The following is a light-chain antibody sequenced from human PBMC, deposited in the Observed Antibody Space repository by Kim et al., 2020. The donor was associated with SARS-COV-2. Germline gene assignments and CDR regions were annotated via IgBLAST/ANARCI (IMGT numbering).Light chain of an antibody. V-gene: IGKV3-15*01. Sequence: EIVMTQSPATLSVSPGERATLSCRASQSVSSNLAWYQQKPGQAPSLLIYGASTRATGIPARFSGSGSGTEFTLTISSLQSEDFAVYYCQQYNNWPPLTFGGGTKVDSK. CDR3: QQYNNWPPLT. CDR1: QSVSSN. J-gene: IGKJ4*01. CDR2: GAS.